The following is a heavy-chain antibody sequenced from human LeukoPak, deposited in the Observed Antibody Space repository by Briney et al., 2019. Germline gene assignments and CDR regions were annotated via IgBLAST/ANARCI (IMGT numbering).Heavy chain of an antibody. Sequence: SEILSLTCTVSGGSIRNGGYYWSWIRQNPGKGLAWIGSIFYTGSTYYNPSLKSRATISFDTSKNQLSLSLRSVTAADTAVFYCARIGLVSAKFAPWGQGTLVTVSS. V-gene: IGHV4-31*03. CDR3: ARIGLVSAKFAP. CDR2: IFYTGST. CDR1: GGSIRNGGYY. D-gene: IGHD3/OR15-3a*01. J-gene: IGHJ5*02.